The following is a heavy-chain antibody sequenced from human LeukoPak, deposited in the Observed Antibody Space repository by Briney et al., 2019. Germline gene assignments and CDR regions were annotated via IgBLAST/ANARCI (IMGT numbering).Heavy chain of an antibody. V-gene: IGHV3-9*01. CDR1: GFTFDDYA. CDR3: AKSTGRFYGEFDY. D-gene: IGHD4-17*01. J-gene: IGHJ4*01. CDR2: ISWNSGSI. Sequence: GGSLRLSCAASGFTFDDYAMHWVRQAPGKGLEWVSGISWNSGSIGYADSVKGRFTISRDNAKNSLYLQMNSLRAEDTAVYYCAKSTGRFYGEFDYWGQGTLVTVSS.